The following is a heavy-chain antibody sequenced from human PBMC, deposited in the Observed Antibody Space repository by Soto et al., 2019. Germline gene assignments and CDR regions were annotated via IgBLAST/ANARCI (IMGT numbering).Heavy chain of an antibody. CDR2: ISSDDEK. Sequence: QVTLKESGPALVKPTETLTLTCTVPGFSLGSVSMGVGWIRQPPGKALEWLAHISSDDEKGYSTSLRSRLSVFKDTHNNQVVLIMTNLDPMDTDTYCCARGIAGASRYDSWGQGTLVTVSS. CDR3: ARGIAGASRYDS. J-gene: IGHJ4*02. CDR1: GFSLGSVSMG. V-gene: IGHV2-26*01.